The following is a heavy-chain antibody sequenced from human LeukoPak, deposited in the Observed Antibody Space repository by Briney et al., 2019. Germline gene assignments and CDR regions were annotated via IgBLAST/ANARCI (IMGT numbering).Heavy chain of an antibody. D-gene: IGHD3-22*01. J-gene: IGHJ1*01. Sequence: SETLSLTCAVYGGSFSGYYWSWIRQPPGKGLEWIGEINHSGSTNYNPSLKSRVTISVDTSKNQFPLKLSSVTAADTAVYYCARGRDSSGYYYSFTEYFQHWGQGTLVTVSS. V-gene: IGHV4-34*01. CDR3: ARGRDSSGYYYSFTEYFQH. CDR2: INHSGST. CDR1: GGSFSGYY.